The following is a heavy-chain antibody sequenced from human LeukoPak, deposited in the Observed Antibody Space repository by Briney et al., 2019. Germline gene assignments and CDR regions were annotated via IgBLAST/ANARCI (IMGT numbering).Heavy chain of an antibody. V-gene: IGHV4-39*01. CDR1: GGSISSSSDY. CDR2: MYYSGST. J-gene: IGHJ3*02. CDR3: ARKELRYPFDI. D-gene: IGHD3-9*01. Sequence: PSETLSLTCTVSGGSISSSSDYWGWIRQPPGKGLEWIGSMYYSGSTYYTPSLKSRVTISVDTSKNQFSLKLSSVTAADTAVYYCARKELRYPFDIWGQGTMVTVSS.